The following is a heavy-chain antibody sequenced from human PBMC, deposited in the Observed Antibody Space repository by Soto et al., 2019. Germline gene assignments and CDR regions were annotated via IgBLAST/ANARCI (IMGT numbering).Heavy chain of an antibody. J-gene: IGHJ4*02. Sequence: GDLRLSCAASGFILSRYGMHWVRQAPGKGLEWVAVIWYDGSNKYYADSVKGRFTISRDNSKNTLYLQMNSLRAEDTAVYYCARGDGFLEWLSPVGLLDYRGQGTLVTVSA. V-gene: IGHV3-33*01. CDR2: IWYDGSNK. D-gene: IGHD3-3*01. CDR1: GFILSRYG. CDR3: ARGDGFLEWLSPVGLLDY.